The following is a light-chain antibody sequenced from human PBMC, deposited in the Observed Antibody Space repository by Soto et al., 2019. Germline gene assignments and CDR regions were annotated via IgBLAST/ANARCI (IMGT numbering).Light chain of an antibody. J-gene: IGKJ4*01. CDR2: AVS. V-gene: IGKV1-17*01. CDR1: QGIRKD. Sequence: DIQMTQSPSSLSASVGDRVTITCRASQGIRKDLGWYQQKPGKAPQRLIYAVSSLHSGVPSRFSGSGSGTEITLTNSSLQPEDSATYYCLQHNSYPLTFGGGTKVEIK. CDR3: LQHNSYPLT.